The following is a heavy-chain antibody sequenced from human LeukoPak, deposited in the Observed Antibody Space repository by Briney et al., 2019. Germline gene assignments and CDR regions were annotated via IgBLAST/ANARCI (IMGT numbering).Heavy chain of an antibody. J-gene: IGHJ4*02. CDR2: IYYSGSS. D-gene: IGHD6-19*01. CDR3: ATGDETSGWYGY. CDR1: GGSVSNYY. V-gene: IGHV4-59*08. Sequence: SETLSLTCTVSGGSVSNYYWSWIRQPPGKGLEWIGYIYYSGSSNYNPSLKSRVTISIDTYQNQFSLKLSSVTAADTAVYYCATGDETSGWYGYWGRGTLVIVSS.